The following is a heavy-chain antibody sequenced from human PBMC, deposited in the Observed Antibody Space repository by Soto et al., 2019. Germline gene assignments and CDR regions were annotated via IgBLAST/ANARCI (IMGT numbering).Heavy chain of an antibody. J-gene: IGHJ3*02. CDR3: VRDVVWGATLIWGVVARGFDI. CDR2: INTNNGQT. D-gene: IGHD3-16*01. CDR1: GYTFINYG. Sequence: QAQLVQSGAEVRKPGASVKVSCKTSGYTFINYGVTWVRQAPGQGLVWMGWINTNNGQTNVPQNFQGRLTLTSDASARTVYMELMSLRGDDTAVYYCVRDVVWGATLIWGVVARGFDIWVQGTPVTVSS. V-gene: IGHV1-18*01.